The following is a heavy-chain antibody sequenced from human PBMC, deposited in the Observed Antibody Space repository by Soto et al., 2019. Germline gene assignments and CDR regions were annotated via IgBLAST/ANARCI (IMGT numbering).Heavy chain of an antibody. CDR1: VASVSSGTYY. CDR2: IYYSGSS. Sequence: QVQLQESGPGLVKPSETLSLTCTVSVASVSSGTYYWSWIRQPPGRGLEWIGFIYYSGSSNYNPSLKSRVTLSADTSKNQFSLKLSSVTGADTAVSYCARVDWSYWYFDLWGRGTLVTVSS. CDR3: ARVDWSYWYFDL. V-gene: IGHV4-61*01. J-gene: IGHJ2*01. D-gene: IGHD3-9*01.